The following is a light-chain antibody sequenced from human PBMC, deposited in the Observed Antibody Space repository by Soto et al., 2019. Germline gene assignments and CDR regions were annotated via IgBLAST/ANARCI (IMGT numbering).Light chain of an antibody. J-gene: IGKJ5*01. CDR3: QQGNSFPT. CDR1: RDISSC. Sequence: DIQMTQSPSSVSASIGDRVTITCRASRDISSCLAWYQQKPGKAPKLLIYAASSLQSGVPSRFSGSGSRTDFTLTISSLQPEDCATYYCQQGNSFPTFGQGTRLEIK. CDR2: AAS. V-gene: IGKV1-12*01.